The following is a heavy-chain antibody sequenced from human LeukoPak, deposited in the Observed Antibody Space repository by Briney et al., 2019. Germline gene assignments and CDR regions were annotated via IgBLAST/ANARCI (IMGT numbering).Heavy chain of an antibody. CDR2: ISSSSSYI. CDR1: GFTFSSYS. V-gene: IGHV3-21*01. J-gene: IGHJ4*02. D-gene: IGHD3-3*01. Sequence: GGSLRLSCAASGFTFSSYSMNWVRQAPGKGLEWVSSISSSSSYIYYAGSVKGRFTISRDNAKNSLYLQMNSLRAEDTAVYYCAGDRDEPYESSFDYWGQGTLVTVSS. CDR3: AGDRDEPYESSFDY.